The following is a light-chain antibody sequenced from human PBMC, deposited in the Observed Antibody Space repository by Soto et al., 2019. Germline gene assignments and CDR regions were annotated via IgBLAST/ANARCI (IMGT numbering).Light chain of an antibody. V-gene: IGLV2-14*01. CDR2: DVS. CDR3: SSYTSSSTPWV. CDR1: SSDVGGYNY. J-gene: IGLJ3*02. Sequence: ALTQPASVSGSPGQSITISCTGTSSDVGGYNYVSWYQQHPGKAPKLMIYDVSNRPSGVSNRFSGSKSGNTASLTISGLQAEDEADYYCSSYTSSSTPWVFGGGTKVTVL.